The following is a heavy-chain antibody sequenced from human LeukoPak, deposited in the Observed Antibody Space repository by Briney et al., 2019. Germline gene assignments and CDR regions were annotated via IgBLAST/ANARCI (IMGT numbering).Heavy chain of an antibody. Sequence: GASVKVSCKASGYTFTSYDINWVRQATGQGLEWMGGIIPIFGTANYAQKFQGRVTITADESTSTAYMELSSLRSEDTAVYYCARVDCSSTSCYRYYYYYMDVWGKGTTVTVSS. CDR1: GYTFTSYD. CDR2: IIPIFGTA. D-gene: IGHD2-2*02. CDR3: ARVDCSSTSCYRYYYYYMDV. J-gene: IGHJ6*03. V-gene: IGHV1-69*13.